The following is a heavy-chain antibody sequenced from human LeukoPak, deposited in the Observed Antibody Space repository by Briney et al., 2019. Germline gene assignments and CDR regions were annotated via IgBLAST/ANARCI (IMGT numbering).Heavy chain of an antibody. Sequence: SETLSLTCTVSGGSISSSSYYWGWIRQPPGKWLEWLGSIYYSGSTYYNPSLKSRVTISVDTSKNQFSLKLSSVTAADTAVYYCAKGLDDYGSGSFDYWGQGTLVTVSS. CDR3: AKGLDDYGSGSFDY. V-gene: IGHV4-39*07. J-gene: IGHJ4*02. CDR2: IYYSGST. CDR1: GGSISSSSYY. D-gene: IGHD3-10*01.